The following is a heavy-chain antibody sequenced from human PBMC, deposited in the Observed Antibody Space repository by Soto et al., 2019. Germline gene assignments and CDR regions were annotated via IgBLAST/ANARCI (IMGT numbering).Heavy chain of an antibody. CDR1: GFRFSDYY. V-gene: IGHV3-11*06. CDR2: IDSSSGYT. J-gene: IGHJ5*02. CDR3: ARDAPSMTRVTTWFDP. Sequence: GGSLRLSCAASGFRFSDYYMSWIRQAPGKGLEWISYIDSSSGYTNYADSVKGRFTISRDNAKNSLYLQVSSLRAEDTAVYYCARDAPSMTRVTTWFDPWGQGTLVTVSS. D-gene: IGHD4-4*01.